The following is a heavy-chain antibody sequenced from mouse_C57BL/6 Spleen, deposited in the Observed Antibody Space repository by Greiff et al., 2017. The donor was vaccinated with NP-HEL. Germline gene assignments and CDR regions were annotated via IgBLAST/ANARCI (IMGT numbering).Heavy chain of an antibody. CDR2: IYPGDGDT. Sequence: VKLMESGPELVKPGASVKISCKASGYAFSSSWMNWVKQRPGKGLEWIGRIYPGDGDTNYNGKFKGKATLTADKSSSTAYMQLSSLTSEDSAVYFCAREDYYYGSSHWYFDVWGTGTTVTVSS. D-gene: IGHD1-1*01. V-gene: IGHV1-82*01. CDR1: GYAFSSSW. J-gene: IGHJ1*03. CDR3: AREDYYYGSSHWYFDV.